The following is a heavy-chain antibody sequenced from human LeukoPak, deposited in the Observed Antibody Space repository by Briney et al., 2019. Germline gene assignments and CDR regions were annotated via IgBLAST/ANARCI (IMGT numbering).Heavy chain of an antibody. Sequence: ASVKVSCKASGYTFTGHYIHWVRQAPGQGLEWMGWIHPNTGGTKYAQKFQGRVTMTRDTSSSTAYMELSSLRSADTAVYYCARDRPDYYDSSGLHYWGQGTLVTVSS. D-gene: IGHD3-22*01. CDR1: GYTFTGHY. CDR3: ARDRPDYYDSSGLHY. CDR2: IHPNTGGT. J-gene: IGHJ4*02. V-gene: IGHV1-2*02.